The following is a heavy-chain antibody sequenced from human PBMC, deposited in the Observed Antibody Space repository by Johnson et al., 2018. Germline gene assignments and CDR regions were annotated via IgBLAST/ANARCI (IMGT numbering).Heavy chain of an antibody. Sequence: QVQLVESGAEVKKPGASVKVSCKASGYTFTNYYVHWVRQAPGQGLEWMGIINPSGGSTSYAQKFQGRVTMTRDTSTSTGYMELSSLRSEDTAVYYCAGECRVVKEDYYDMDVWGKGTTVTVSS. CDR1: GYTFTNYY. D-gene: IGHD4-23*01. CDR3: AGECRVVKEDYYDMDV. J-gene: IGHJ6*03. CDR2: INPSGGST. V-gene: IGHV1-46*01.